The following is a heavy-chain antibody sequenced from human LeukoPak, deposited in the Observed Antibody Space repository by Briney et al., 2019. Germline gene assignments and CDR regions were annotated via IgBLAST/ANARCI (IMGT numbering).Heavy chain of an antibody. D-gene: IGHD6-19*01. J-gene: IGHJ5*02. Sequence: GGSLRPSCAASGFTVSSNYMSWVRQAPGKGLEWVSIIYSGDSTYYADSVKGRFTISRDNSKNTLYLQMSSLRAEDTAVYYCARVSRWPRGWFDPWGQGTLVTVSS. CDR2: IYSGDST. V-gene: IGHV3-53*01. CDR3: ARVSRWPRGWFDP. CDR1: GFTVSSNY.